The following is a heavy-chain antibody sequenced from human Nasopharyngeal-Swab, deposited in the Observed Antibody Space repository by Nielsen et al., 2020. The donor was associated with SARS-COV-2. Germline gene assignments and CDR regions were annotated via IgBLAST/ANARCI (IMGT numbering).Heavy chain of an antibody. CDR2: INHSRST. CDR3: ARRGAGIRGDYARGAFDI. CDR1: GGSFSGYY. Sequence: SETLSLTCAVYGGSFSGYYRSWIRQPPGKGLEWIGEINHSRSTNYNPSLKSRVTISVDTSKNQFSLKLSSVTAADTAVYYCARRGAGIRGDYARGAFDIWGQGTMVTVSS. V-gene: IGHV4-34*01. D-gene: IGHD4-17*01. J-gene: IGHJ3*02.